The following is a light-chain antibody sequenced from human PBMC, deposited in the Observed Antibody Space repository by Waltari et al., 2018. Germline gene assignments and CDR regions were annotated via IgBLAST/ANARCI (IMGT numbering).Light chain of an antibody. Sequence: QSVLTQPPSVSGTPGQGVPISCSGSSSNIGTNYVYWYQQLPRTAPNLLIFRNDLLPSGLTDRFYASQSGTSASLAISVLRSEEVADYFRSAWDDGLSGPVFCGGTKLTVL. CDR2: RND. CDR1: SSNIGTNY. V-gene: IGLV1-47*01. J-gene: IGLJ3*02. CDR3: SAWDDGLSGPV.